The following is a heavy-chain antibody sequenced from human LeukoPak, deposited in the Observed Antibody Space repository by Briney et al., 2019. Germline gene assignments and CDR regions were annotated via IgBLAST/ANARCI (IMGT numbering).Heavy chain of an antibody. D-gene: IGHD6-13*01. Sequence: GGSLRLSCAASGFTFSDYYMSWIRQAPGKGLEWVSYISGSGSTIYYADSVKGRFTISRDNAKNSLYLQMNSLRAEDTALYYCARDQIAAALPFDYWGQGTLVTVSS. CDR2: ISGSGSTI. V-gene: IGHV3-11*01. CDR3: ARDQIAAALPFDY. CDR1: GFTFSDYY. J-gene: IGHJ4*02.